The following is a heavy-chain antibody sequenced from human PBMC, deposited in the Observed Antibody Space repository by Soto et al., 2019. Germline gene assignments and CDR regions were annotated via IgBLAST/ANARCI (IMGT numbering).Heavy chain of an antibody. J-gene: IGHJ6*02. CDR3: SRFIMVGGWFDPNYYRGMDV. Sequence: QVQLVQSGAEVKKPGASVTVSCKTSGYTFSNYGINWVRQAPGQGLEWMGWISGYNGNTNYAQAAQGRVTMTTDRSTGTVYMELTSLKSHDTAIYYCSRFIMVGGWFDPNYYRGMDVWGQGTTVSVSS. V-gene: IGHV1-18*01. CDR1: GYTFSNYG. D-gene: IGHD6-19*01. CDR2: ISGYNGNT.